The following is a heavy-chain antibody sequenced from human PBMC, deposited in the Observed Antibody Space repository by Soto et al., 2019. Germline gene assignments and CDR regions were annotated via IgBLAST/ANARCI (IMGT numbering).Heavy chain of an antibody. CDR2: MNPNSGNT. CDR3: VREDFLLAPPSGPFDP. Sequence: GASVKVSCKASGYTFTSYDINWVRQASGQGLEWMGWMNPNSGNTGFAQKLQGRVTMTRDTSINTAYMELSGLPSKDTAFFYCVREDFLLAPPSGPFDPWGQGTLVTVSS. J-gene: IGHJ5*02. CDR1: GYTFTSYD. V-gene: IGHV1-8*01. D-gene: IGHD3-3*01.